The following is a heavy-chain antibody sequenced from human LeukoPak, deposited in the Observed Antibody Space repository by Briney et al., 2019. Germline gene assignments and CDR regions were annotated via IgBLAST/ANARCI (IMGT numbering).Heavy chain of an antibody. Sequence: GGSLRLSCAASGFTFSSYAMSWVRQAPGKGLEWVSAISGSGGSTYYADSVKGRFTISRDNSKNTLYLQMNSLRAEDTAVYYCAKGTGYDFWSGYPYYYYYMDVRGKGTTVTVSS. D-gene: IGHD3-3*01. CDR2: ISGSGGST. V-gene: IGHV3-23*01. CDR3: AKGTGYDFWSGYPYYYYYMDV. J-gene: IGHJ6*03. CDR1: GFTFSSYA.